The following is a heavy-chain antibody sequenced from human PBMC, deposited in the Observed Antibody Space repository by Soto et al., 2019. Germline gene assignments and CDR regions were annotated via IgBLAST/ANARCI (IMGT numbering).Heavy chain of an antibody. V-gene: IGHV4-39*02. CDR1: GGSISSSSYY. CDR3: ARGAVSYAFDI. J-gene: IGHJ3*02. D-gene: IGHD2-8*01. CDR2: INFGGNS. Sequence: SETLSLTCTVSGGSISSSSYYWGWIRQPPGKGLEWIGSINFGGNSYYKSSLKSRVTTSVDTSKNQFSLNLTSATAADTAVYFCARGAVSYAFDIWGQGTMVPVSS.